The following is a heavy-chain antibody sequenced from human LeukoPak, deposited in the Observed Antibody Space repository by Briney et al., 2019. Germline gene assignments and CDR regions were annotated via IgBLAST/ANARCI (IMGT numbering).Heavy chain of an antibody. CDR2: IYYSGST. J-gene: IGHJ4*02. V-gene: IGHV4-59*01. D-gene: IGHD5-18*01. CDR3: ARAPPSAMVTAYFDY. Sequence: SETLSLTCTVSGGSFSSYYWSLIRQPPGKGLEWIGYIYYSGSTNYNPSLKSRVTISVDTSKNQFSLKLSSVTAADTAVYYCARAPPSAMVTAYFDYWGQGTLVTVSS. CDR1: GGSFSSYY.